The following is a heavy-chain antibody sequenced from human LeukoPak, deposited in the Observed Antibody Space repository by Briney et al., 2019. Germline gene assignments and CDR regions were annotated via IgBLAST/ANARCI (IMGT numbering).Heavy chain of an antibody. CDR2: IYHSGST. V-gene: IGHV4-30-2*01. CDR3: ASTYYYDSSGYYYLDY. J-gene: IGHJ4*02. D-gene: IGHD3-22*01. Sequence: PSQTLSLTCAVSGGSISSGGYSWSWIRQPPGKGLEWIGYIYHSGSTYYNPSLKSRVTISVDRSKNQFSPKLSSVTAADTAVYYCASTYYYDSSGYYYLDYWGQGTLVTASS. CDR1: GGSISSGGYS.